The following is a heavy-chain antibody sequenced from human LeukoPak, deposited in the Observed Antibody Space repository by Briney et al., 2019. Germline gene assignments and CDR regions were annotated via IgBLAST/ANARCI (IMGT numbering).Heavy chain of an antibody. J-gene: IGHJ6*02. Sequence: GGSLRLSCAASGFTFSNYDMHWVRQATGKGLEWISAFHTAGDTHYSGSVKGRFATSRENAKNSFYLQMKSLRAGDTAVYYCARGSCSSSSCYERLNGLDVWGRGTPVTVSS. CDR3: ARGSCSSSSCYERLNGLDV. D-gene: IGHD2-2*01. V-gene: IGHV3-13*01. CDR1: GFTFSNYD. CDR2: FHTAGDT.